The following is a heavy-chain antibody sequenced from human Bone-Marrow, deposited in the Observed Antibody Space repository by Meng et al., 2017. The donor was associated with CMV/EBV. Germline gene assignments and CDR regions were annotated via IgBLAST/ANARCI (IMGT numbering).Heavy chain of an antibody. Sequence: ASVKVSCKASGYTFTGYYMHWVRQAPGQGLEWMGWINPNSGGTNYAQKFQGRVTMTRDTSISTAYMELSRLRSDDTAVYYCAELGYCSSTSCRTEALDAFDIWGQGTMVT. J-gene: IGHJ3*02. CDR1: GYTFTGYY. V-gene: IGHV1-2*02. D-gene: IGHD2-2*01. CDR3: AELGYCSSTSCRTEALDAFDI. CDR2: INPNSGGT.